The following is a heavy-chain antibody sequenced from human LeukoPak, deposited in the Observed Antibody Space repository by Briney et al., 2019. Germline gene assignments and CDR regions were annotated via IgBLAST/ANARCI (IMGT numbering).Heavy chain of an antibody. V-gene: IGHV4-59*01. CDR3: ARRGYSGYGDFDY. CDR1: ACSISSYY. D-gene: IGHD5-12*01. J-gene: IGHJ4*02. CDR2: IDYSGST. Sequence: SETLSRTCTVYACSISSYYWSWIRQAPGKGLEGIGYIDYSGSTNYNPRLKSRVTISVDTSKNQFSLKLCSVTAADTAVYYCARRGYSGYGDFDYWGQGTLATVSS.